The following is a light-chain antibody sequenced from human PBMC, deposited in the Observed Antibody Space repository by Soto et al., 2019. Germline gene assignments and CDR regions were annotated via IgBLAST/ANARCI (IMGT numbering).Light chain of an antibody. CDR3: QRYGSSPPLT. J-gene: IGKJ4*01. CDR1: ERISSSF. CDR2: GAS. Sequence: EFVLTQSPGTLSLSPGERATLSCRASERISSSFLAWYQQKPGQAPRLLIYGASSRATGIPDRFSGSGSGTDFTLTISRLEPEDFAVYYCQRYGSSPPLTFGGGTKVAIK. V-gene: IGKV3-20*01.